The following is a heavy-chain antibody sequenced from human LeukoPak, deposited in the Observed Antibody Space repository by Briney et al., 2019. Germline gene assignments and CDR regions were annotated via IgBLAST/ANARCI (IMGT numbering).Heavy chain of an antibody. V-gene: IGHV3-30*04. Sequence: GGSLRLSCAASGFTFSSYAMHRVRQAPGKGLEWVAVISHDGSNKYYADSVKGRFTISRDNSKNTLYLQMNSLRAEDTAVYYCARVDDLSPKYAFDIWGQGTMVTVSS. D-gene: IGHD3-3*01. J-gene: IGHJ3*02. CDR2: ISHDGSNK. CDR3: ARVDDLSPKYAFDI. CDR1: GFTFSSYA.